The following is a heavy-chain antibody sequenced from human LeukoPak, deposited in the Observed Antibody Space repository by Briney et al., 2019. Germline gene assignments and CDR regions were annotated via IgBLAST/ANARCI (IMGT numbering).Heavy chain of an antibody. CDR2: IYYSGST. CDR3: ARSDGQWELSSRGYFDY. D-gene: IGHD1-26*01. Sequence: SETLSLTCTVSGGSISSSPYYWGWIRQPPGKGLEWIGSIYYSGSTYYNPSLNSRVTISVDKSKNQFSLKLSSVTAADTAVYYCARSDGQWELSSRGYFDYWGQGTLVTVSS. CDR1: GGSISSSPYY. V-gene: IGHV4-39*07. J-gene: IGHJ4*02.